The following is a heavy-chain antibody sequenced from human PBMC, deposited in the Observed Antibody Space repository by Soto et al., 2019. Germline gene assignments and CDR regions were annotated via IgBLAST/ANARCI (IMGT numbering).Heavy chain of an antibody. V-gene: IGHV1-46*01. CDR3: ASGGYTYGFSAMDV. CDR1: GYTFSSSY. J-gene: IGHJ6*02. D-gene: IGHD5-18*01. Sequence: QVQLVQSGAEVKKPAASVKISCKASGYTFSSSYIHWVRQAPGQGLEWMGLINTSGFRTDYAQTFQGRVTVTRETSTSTVYMELSSLRSEDTAVYYCASGGYTYGFSAMDVWGPGTTVAFSS. CDR2: INTSGFRT.